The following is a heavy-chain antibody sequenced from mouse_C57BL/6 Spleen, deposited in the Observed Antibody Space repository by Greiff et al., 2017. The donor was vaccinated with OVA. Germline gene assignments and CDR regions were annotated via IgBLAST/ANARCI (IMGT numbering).Heavy chain of an antibody. CDR2: IAPNSGGT. CDR3: ARSYYYGSSYDGCAD. Sequence: QVQLQQPGAELVKPGASVKLSCKASGYTFTSYWMHWVKQRPGRGLEWIGRIAPNSGGTKYNEKFKSKATLTVDKPSSTAYMQLSSLTSEDSAVYYCARSYYYGSSYDGCADWGQGTLVTVSA. V-gene: IGHV1-72*01. CDR1: GYTFTSYW. J-gene: IGHJ3*01. D-gene: IGHD1-1*01.